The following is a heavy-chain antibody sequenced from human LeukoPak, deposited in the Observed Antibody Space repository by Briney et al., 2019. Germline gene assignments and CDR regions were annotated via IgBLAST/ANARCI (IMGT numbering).Heavy chain of an antibody. Sequence: SQTLSLTYTVSGGSISSGGYYWSWIRQHPGKGLEWIGYIYYSGSTYYNPSLKSRVTISVDTSKNQFSLKLSSVTAADTAVYYCARGGTDYDFWSGYYGWFDPWGQGTLVTVSS. CDR1: GGSISSGGYY. J-gene: IGHJ5*02. CDR2: IYYSGST. D-gene: IGHD3-3*01. V-gene: IGHV4-31*03. CDR3: ARGGTDYDFWSGYYGWFDP.